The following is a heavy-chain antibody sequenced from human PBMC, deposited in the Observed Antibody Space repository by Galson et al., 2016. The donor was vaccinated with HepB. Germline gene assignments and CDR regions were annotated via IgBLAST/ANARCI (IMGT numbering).Heavy chain of an antibody. CDR1: GGSISSSSSY. CDR3: ARHPLTNSFGKFDY. Sequence: SETLSLTCTVSGGSISSSSSYWGWIRQPPGKGLEWIGSIYYSGSTYYNPSLKSRVTISVHTSKNQFSLKLSSVTAADTAVYFCARHPLTNSFGKFDYWGQGTRVTVSS. CDR2: IYYSGST. J-gene: IGHJ4*02. D-gene: IGHD5-18*01. V-gene: IGHV4-39*01.